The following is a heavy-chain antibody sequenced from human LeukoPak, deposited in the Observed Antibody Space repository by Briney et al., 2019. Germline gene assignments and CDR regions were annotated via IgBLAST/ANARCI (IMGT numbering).Heavy chain of an antibody. CDR2: IYYSGST. D-gene: IGHD3-3*01. J-gene: IGHJ6*03. CDR3: ARAGRDTIFGVAPYYYYYYMDV. Sequence: SETLSLTCTVSGGSISSSSYYWGWIRQPPGKGLEWIGSIYYSGSTYYNPSLKSRVTISVDTSKNQFSLKLSSVTAADTAVYYCARAGRDTIFGVAPYYYYYYMDVWGKGTTVTVSS. CDR1: GGSISSSSYY. V-gene: IGHV4-39*07.